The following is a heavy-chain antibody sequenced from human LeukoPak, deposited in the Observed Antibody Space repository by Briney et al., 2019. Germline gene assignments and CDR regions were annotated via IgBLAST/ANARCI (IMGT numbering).Heavy chain of an antibody. V-gene: IGHV3-23*01. CDR3: ARDGGPGYCSSTSCYGDV. J-gene: IGHJ6*04. CDR2: ISGSGDYT. D-gene: IGHD2-2*01. Sequence: GGSLRLSCAASGFTFNSYAMSWVRQAPGKGLEWVSAISGSGDYTYYADSVKGRVTISRDNAKNSLYLQMNSLRAEDTAVYYCARDGGPGYCSSTSCYGDVWGKGTTVTVSS. CDR1: GFTFNSYA.